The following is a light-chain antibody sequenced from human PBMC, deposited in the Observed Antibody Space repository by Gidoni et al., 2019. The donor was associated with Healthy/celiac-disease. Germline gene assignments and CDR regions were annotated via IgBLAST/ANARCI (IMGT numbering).Light chain of an antibody. Sequence: QSALTQPRSVSGSPGQSVTTSCTGTSSDVGGYNCVSWYQQHPGKAPKLMIYDVTKRPSGLPDRISGSKSGNTASLTISGLQAEDEADYSCCSYAGSYTLVFGGGTKLTVL. V-gene: IGLV2-11*01. CDR1: SSDVGGYNC. J-gene: IGLJ2*01. CDR3: CSYAGSYTLV. CDR2: DVT.